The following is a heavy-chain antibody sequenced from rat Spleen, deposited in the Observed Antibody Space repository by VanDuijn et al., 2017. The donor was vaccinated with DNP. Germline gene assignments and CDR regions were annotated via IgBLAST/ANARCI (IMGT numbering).Heavy chain of an antibody. V-gene: IGHV2-6*01. J-gene: IGHJ3*01. CDR2: MSSGGGT. Sequence: QVQLEESGPGLLQPSQTLSLTCTVSGFSLTTYTVSWVRQPPGKGPEWIAAMSSGGGTYYNSALKSRLSISRDTSKSQVFLKMNSLQTEDTAMYFCARLGGFAYWGQGTLVTVSS. D-gene: IGHD1-5*01. CDR1: GFSLTTYT. CDR3: ARLGGFAY.